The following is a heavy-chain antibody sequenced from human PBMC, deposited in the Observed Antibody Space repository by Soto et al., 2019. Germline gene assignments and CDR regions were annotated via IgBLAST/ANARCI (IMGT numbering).Heavy chain of an antibody. CDR3: ARHAYPARITIFRVVITHHYYSYYGMDV. CDR1: GYSFTSYW. V-gene: IGHV5-51*01. Sequence: GESLKISCKGSGYSFTSYWIGWVRQMPGKGLEWMGIICPGDSDTRYSPSFQGQVTISADKSISTAYLQWSSLKASDTAMYYCARHAYPARITIFRVVITHHYYSYYGMDVWGQGTTFTVSS. CDR2: ICPGDSDT. J-gene: IGHJ6*02. D-gene: IGHD3-3*01.